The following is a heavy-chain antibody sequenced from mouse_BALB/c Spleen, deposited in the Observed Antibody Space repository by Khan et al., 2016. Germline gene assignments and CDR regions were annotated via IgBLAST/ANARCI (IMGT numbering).Heavy chain of an antibody. V-gene: IGHV14-3*02. Sequence: VRLQQSGAELVKPAASLKLSCTASGYNIKDIYIHWVKQRPEKGLERIRRTDPANGNTKYDPKFQGKATITADTSSNTAYLQLISLTSEDTAVYYCRISTINAWGQGTTLTVSS. CDR2: TDPANGNT. J-gene: IGHJ2*01. CDR1: GYNIKDIY. CDR3: RISTINA.